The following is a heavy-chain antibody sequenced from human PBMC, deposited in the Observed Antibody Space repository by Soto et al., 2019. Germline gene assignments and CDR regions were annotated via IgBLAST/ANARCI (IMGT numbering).Heavy chain of an antibody. J-gene: IGHJ4*02. V-gene: IGHV4-34*01. D-gene: IGHD2-2*01. CDR1: GGSFSGFY. CDR2: INHSGST. Sequence: SETLSLTCAVYGGSFSGFYWSWIRQPPGKGLEWIGEINHSGSTNYNPSLKSRVTMSVDTSKNQFSLKLGSVTAADTAVYYCARGYCSSTSCYVVFDYWGQGTLVTVSS. CDR3: ARGYCSSTSCYVVFDY.